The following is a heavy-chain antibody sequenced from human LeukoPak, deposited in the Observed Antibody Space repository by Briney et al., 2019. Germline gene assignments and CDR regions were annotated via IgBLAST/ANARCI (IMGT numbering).Heavy chain of an antibody. CDR3: ARFRAGVGEPYGDY. Sequence: ASVKVSCKASGYTFTSYGISWVRQAPGQGLEWLGWISAYNGNTNYVQKLQGRVTMTTDTSTSTAYMELRSLRSDDTAVYYCARFRAGVGEPYGDYWGQGTLVTVSS. CDR1: GYTFTSYG. J-gene: IGHJ4*02. V-gene: IGHV1-18*01. D-gene: IGHD3-10*01. CDR2: ISAYNGNT.